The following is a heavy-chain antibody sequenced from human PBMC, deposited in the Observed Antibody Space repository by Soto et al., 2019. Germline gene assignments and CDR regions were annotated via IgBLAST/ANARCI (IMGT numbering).Heavy chain of an antibody. J-gene: IGHJ6*02. D-gene: IGHD3-10*01. CDR1: GGSISSGGYY. CDR2: IYYSGST. V-gene: IGHV4-31*03. CDR3: ARDYGSGSYSYYYGMDV. Sequence: QVQLQESGPGLVKPSQTLSLTCTVSGGSISSGGYYWSWIRQHPGKGLEWIGYIYYSGSTYYNPSLKSRVTISVDTSKNQFSLKLSSVTAADTAVYYCARDYGSGSYSYYYGMDVWGQGTTVTVSS.